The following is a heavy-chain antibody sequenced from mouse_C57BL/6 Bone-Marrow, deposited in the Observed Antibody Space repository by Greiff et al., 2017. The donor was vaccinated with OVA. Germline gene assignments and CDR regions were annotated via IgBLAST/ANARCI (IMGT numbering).Heavy chain of an antibody. V-gene: IGHV1-50*01. CDR1: GYTFTSYW. CDR2: IDPSDSYT. D-gene: IGHD4-1*01. Sequence: QVQLQQPGAELVKPGASVKLSCKASGYTFTSYWMQWVKQRPGQGLEWIGEIDPSDSYTNYNQTFKGKATLTVDTSSSTAYMQLSSLTSEDSAVYYCAINWAMDYWGQGTSVTVSS. CDR3: AINWAMDY. J-gene: IGHJ4*01.